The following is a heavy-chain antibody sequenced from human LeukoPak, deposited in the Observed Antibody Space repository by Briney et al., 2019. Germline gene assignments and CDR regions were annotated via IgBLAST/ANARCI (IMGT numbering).Heavy chain of an antibody. D-gene: IGHD1-14*01. CDR3: TRDRSRAEDD. J-gene: IGHJ4*02. Sequence: GGSLRLSCAASGFTSSGHWMSWVRQAPGKGLEWVAHINQGGSDKYYVDSVKGRFTISRDNANNLLYLQMNSLRGEDTAVYYCTRDRSRAEDDWGQGTLVTVSS. CDR1: GFTSSGHW. CDR2: INQGGSDK. V-gene: IGHV3-7*01.